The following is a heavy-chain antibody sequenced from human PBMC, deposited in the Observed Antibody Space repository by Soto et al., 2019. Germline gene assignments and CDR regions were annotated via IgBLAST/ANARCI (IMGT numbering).Heavy chain of an antibody. CDR3: AREWGYCSGGSFYSFDP. D-gene: IGHD2-15*01. CDR1: GGSFSGYY. CDR2: INHSGST. V-gene: IGHV4-34*01. J-gene: IGHJ5*02. Sequence: SETLSLTCAVYGGSFSGYYWSWIRQPPGKGLEWIGEINHSGSTNYNPSLKSRVTISVDTSKNQFSLKLSSVTAADTAVYYCAREWGYCSGGSFYSFDPWGHGTLVTVSS.